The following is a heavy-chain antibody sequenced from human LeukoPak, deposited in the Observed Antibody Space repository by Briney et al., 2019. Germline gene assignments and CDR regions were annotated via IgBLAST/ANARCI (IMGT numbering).Heavy chain of an antibody. V-gene: IGHV3-30*02. CDR2: IQYDGNTI. D-gene: IGHD3-10*02. J-gene: IGHJ6*04. Sequence: GGSLRLSCVASGFTYSHNGMHWVRQAPGKGLEWVAFIQYDGNTIFYADSVKGRFTISRDNAKNSLYLQMNSLRAEDTAVYYCAELGITMIGGVWGKGTTVTISS. CDR1: GFTYSHNG. CDR3: AELGITMIGGV.